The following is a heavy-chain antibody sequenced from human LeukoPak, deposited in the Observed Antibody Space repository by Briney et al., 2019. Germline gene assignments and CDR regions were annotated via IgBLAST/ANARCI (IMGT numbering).Heavy chain of an antibody. CDR2: ISWNSGSI. CDR1: GFTFDDYA. D-gene: IGHD6-6*01. CDR3: AKGHHPGIAAHVGFDP. Sequence: PGRSLRLSCAASGFTFDDYAMHWVRQAPGKGLEWVSGISWNSGSIGYADSAKGRFTISRDNAKNSLYLQMNSLRAEDTALYYCAKGHHPGIAAHVGFDPWGQGTLVTVSS. J-gene: IGHJ5*02. V-gene: IGHV3-9*01.